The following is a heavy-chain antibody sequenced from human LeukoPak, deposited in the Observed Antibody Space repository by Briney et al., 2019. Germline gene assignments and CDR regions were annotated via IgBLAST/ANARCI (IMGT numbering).Heavy chain of an antibody. Sequence: LRLSCAASGFTFSDYEMNWIRQPPGKGLEWIGEINHSGSTNYNPSLKSRVTISVDTSKNQFSLKLSSVTAADTAVYYCARGGVVNSSGYYHDYWGQGTLVTVSS. CDR3: ARGGVVNSSGYYHDY. CDR2: INHSGST. D-gene: IGHD3-22*01. CDR1: GFTFSDYE. J-gene: IGHJ4*02. V-gene: IGHV4-34*01.